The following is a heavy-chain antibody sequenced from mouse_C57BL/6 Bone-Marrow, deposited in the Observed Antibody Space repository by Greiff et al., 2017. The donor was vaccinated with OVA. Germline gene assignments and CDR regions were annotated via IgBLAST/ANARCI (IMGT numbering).Heavy chain of an antibody. J-gene: IGHJ4*01. Sequence: EVKVVESGEGLVKPGGSLKLSCAASGFTFSSYAMSWVRQTPEKRLEWVAYISSGGDYIYYADTVKGRVTISRDNARNTLYLQMSSLKSEDTAMYYCTRVGDVMVYWGQGTSVTVSS. CDR1: GFTFSSYA. CDR3: TRVGDVMVY. V-gene: IGHV5-9-1*02. CDR2: ISSGGDYI.